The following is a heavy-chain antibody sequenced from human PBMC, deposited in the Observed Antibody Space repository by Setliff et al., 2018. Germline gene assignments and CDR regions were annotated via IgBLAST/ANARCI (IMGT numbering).Heavy chain of an antibody. CDR1: GGSFSNYY. D-gene: IGHD3-3*01. CDR3: RYWSGYYNNDY. V-gene: IGHV4-34*01. CDR2: INDSGTT. J-gene: IGHJ4*02. Sequence: ASETLSLTCTVYGGSFSNYYWGWIRQSPGKGLEWIGEINDSGTTNYSPSLKSRVTISLGASTNQFSLKLRSVSAADTAVYYCRYWSGYYNNDYWGQGTLVTVSS.